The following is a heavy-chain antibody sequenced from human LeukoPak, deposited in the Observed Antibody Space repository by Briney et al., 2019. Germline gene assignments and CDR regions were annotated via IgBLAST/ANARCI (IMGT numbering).Heavy chain of an antibody. CDR3: AKGGFGELFDPDFDY. D-gene: IGHD3-10*01. V-gene: IGHV3-9*01. CDR1: GFTFDDYA. CDR2: ISWNSGSI. Sequence: GGSLRLSCAASGFTFDDYAMHWVRQAPGKGLESVSGISWNSGSIGYADSVNGRFTISRDNAKNSLYLQMNSLRAEDTALYYCAKGGFGELFDPDFDYWGQGTLVTVSS. J-gene: IGHJ4*01.